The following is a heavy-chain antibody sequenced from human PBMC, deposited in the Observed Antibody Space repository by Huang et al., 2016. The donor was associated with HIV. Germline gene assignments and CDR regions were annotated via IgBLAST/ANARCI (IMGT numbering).Heavy chain of an antibody. V-gene: IGHV3-7*01. D-gene: IGHD4-4*01. J-gene: IGHJ4*02. CDR2: IKQDGTKT. CDR3: ARDYSNLLREFEQ. Sequence: EVQLVESGGGLVQPGGSLRLSCAGSGFPFRFYWMNWVRQAPGKGLELVANIKQDGTKTFYADSVKGRVTIARDNAANSVYLQMTGLRAEDTAIYYCARDYSNLLREFEQWGQGTLVSVSS. CDR1: GFPFRFYW.